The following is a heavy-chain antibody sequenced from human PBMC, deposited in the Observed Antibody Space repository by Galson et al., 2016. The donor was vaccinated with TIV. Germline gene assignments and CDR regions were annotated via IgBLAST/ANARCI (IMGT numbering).Heavy chain of an antibody. CDR3: AREWYYFDNNGYPDYNYGMDV. D-gene: IGHD3-22*01. CDR1: GFSLSRYE. V-gene: IGHV3-48*03. J-gene: IGHJ6*02. Sequence: LRLSCAASGFSLSRYEVNWVRQAPGKGLEWISYMTTTGDTIYYADSVKGRFIISRDSARVYLQMNSLRAEDTAVYFCAREWYYFDNNGYPDYNYGMDVWGQGAAVTVSS. CDR2: MTTTGDTI.